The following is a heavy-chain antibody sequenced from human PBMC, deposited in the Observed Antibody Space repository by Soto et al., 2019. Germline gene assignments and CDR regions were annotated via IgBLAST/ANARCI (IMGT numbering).Heavy chain of an antibody. Sequence: SVKVSCKASGGTFSSYAISWVRQAPGQGLEWMGGIIPIFGTANYAQKFQGRVTITADESTSTAYMELSSLRSEDTAVCYCAREPGDDSSGYYDYWGQGTLVTVSS. CDR2: IIPIFGTA. CDR3: AREPGDDSSGYYDY. D-gene: IGHD3-22*01. CDR1: GGTFSSYA. J-gene: IGHJ4*02. V-gene: IGHV1-69*13.